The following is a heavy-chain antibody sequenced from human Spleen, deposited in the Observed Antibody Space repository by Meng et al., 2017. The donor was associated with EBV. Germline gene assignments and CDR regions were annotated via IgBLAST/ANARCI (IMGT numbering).Heavy chain of an antibody. D-gene: IGHD4-17*01. Sequence: QPQESGLGLVTPSQTLSRTCAVSGDSLSRGGYPWSWIRQPPGKGLEWIAYIYHSGSVYYNPSLKSRVTISLDRSKNQFSLELNSVTAADTAVYYCARGIMTTVTTLFFFDSWGQGTLVTVSS. CDR1: GDSLSRGGYP. V-gene: IGHV4-30-2*01. J-gene: IGHJ4*02. CDR2: IYHSGSV. CDR3: ARGIMTTVTTLFFFDS.